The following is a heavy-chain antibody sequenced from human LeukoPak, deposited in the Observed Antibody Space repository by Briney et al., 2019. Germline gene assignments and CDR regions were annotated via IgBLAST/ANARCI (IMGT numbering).Heavy chain of an antibody. CDR2: INWSGGST. V-gene: IGHV3-20*04. CDR3: ARAPITSPFYFDY. J-gene: IGHJ4*02. CDR1: GFAFDEHG. Sequence: GGSLRLSCTASGFAFDEHGMSWVSQVPGKGLEWVSGINWSGGSTGYADPLRGRFTISGDNAKNSLYLQIDSLRAEDTALYYCARAPITSPFYFDYWGQGTLVTVYS. D-gene: IGHD2-2*01.